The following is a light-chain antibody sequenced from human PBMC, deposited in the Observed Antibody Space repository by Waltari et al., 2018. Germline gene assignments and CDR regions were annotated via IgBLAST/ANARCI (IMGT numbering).Light chain of an antibody. Sequence: QSALTQPPSASGSPGQPVTIPCTATSSDVGGHNYVPWYQQHPGKAPKLIIYEVTKRPSAVPDRFSGSKSGNTASLTVSGLQADDEADYYCNSYAGRNRLGVFGGGTKVTVL. V-gene: IGLV2-8*01. CDR3: NSYAGRNRLGV. CDR1: SSDVGGHNY. CDR2: EVT. J-gene: IGLJ2*01.